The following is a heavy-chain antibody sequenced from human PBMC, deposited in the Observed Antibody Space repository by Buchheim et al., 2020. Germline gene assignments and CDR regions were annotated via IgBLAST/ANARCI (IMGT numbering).Heavy chain of an antibody. Sequence: EVQLVESGGGLVQPGGSLRLSCAASGFTFSSSEMHWVRQAPGKGLEWVSYISSSGSTIYYADSVKGRFTISRDNSKNSLYLKRNSLRAEDTAVYYCAKGPDYGDSGLMDVWGQGTT. J-gene: IGHJ6*02. V-gene: IGHV3-48*03. CDR1: GFTFSSSE. CDR3: AKGPDYGDSGLMDV. CDR2: ISSSGSTI. D-gene: IGHD4-17*01.